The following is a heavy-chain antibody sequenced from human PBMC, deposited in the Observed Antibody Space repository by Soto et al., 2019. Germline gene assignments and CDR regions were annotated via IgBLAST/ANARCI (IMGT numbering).Heavy chain of an antibody. D-gene: IGHD5-18*01. CDR3: GKDRDTYGAAYSFDY. CDR1: GFTFITYG. Sequence: SQRLCCVASGFTFITYGMHWVRQAPGKGLEWVAVISYDGKNKYYADSVKGRFTISRDNSKNTLYLQMNNLRAEDTAVYYCGKDRDTYGAAYSFDYLGQGALVTVSS. CDR2: ISYDGKNK. J-gene: IGHJ4*02. V-gene: IGHV3-30*18.